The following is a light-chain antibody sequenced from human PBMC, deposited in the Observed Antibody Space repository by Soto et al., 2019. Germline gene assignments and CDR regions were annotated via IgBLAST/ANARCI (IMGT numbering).Light chain of an antibody. Sequence: AIRMTQSPSSFSASTGDRVTITCRASQGISSYLAWYQQKPGKAPKLLIYAASTLQSGVPSRFSGSGSGTXXXXXXSCLQSEDFATYYCQQYYSYPHTFGQGTKLEIK. CDR2: AAS. CDR3: QQYYSYPHT. V-gene: IGKV1-8*01. J-gene: IGKJ2*01. CDR1: QGISSY.